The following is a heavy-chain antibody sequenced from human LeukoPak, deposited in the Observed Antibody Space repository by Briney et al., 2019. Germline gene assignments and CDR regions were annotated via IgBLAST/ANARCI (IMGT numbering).Heavy chain of an antibody. J-gene: IGHJ4*02. Sequence: LSLTCAVYGGSFSSYYWSWIRQPPGKGLEWVSYISSSGSTIYYADSVKGRFTISRDNAKNSLYLQMNSLRAEDTAVYYCARGRSRLFDYWGQGTLVTVSS. D-gene: IGHD5-24*01. V-gene: IGHV3-11*01. CDR3: ARGRSRLFDY. CDR1: GGSFSSYY. CDR2: ISSSGSTI.